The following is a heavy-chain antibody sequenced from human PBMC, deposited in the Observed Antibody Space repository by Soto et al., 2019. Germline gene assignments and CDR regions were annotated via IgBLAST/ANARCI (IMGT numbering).Heavy chain of an antibody. Sequence: GGSLRLSCAASGFTFSSYAMHWVRQAPGKGLEWVAVISYDGSNKYYADSVKGRFTISRDNSKNTLYLQMNGLRAEDTAVYYCARVLDRSIWRQYHYYGMDVWGQGITVSVS. J-gene: IGHJ6*02. V-gene: IGHV3-30-3*01. CDR2: ISYDGSNK. CDR3: ARVLDRSIWRQYHYYGMDV. CDR1: GFTFSSYA. D-gene: IGHD6-6*01.